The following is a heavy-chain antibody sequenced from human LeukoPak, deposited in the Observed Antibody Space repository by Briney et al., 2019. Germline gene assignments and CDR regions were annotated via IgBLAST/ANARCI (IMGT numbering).Heavy chain of an antibody. J-gene: IGHJ5*02. V-gene: IGHV3-23*01. D-gene: IGHD2-2*01. CDR3: AKDWFPFIPAAENWFDP. CDR2: ISGSGGST. Sequence: QLGGSLRLSCAASGFTFSSYAMSWVRQAPGKGLEWVSAISGSGGSTYYADSVKGRFTISRDNSKNTLYLQMNSLRAEDTAVYYCAKDWFPFIPAAENWFDPWGQGTLVTVSS. CDR1: GFTFSSYA.